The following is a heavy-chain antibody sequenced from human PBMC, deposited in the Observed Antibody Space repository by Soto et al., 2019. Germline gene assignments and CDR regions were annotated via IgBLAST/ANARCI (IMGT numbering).Heavy chain of an antibody. D-gene: IGHD1-1*01. CDR2: ISTSGTT. CDR1: GGSMSPFYY. J-gene: IGHJ4*02. Sequence: QVQLQESGPGLVTPSETLSLTCTVSGGSMSPFYYWSWIRQPAGKGLEWIGRISTSGTTSYSPSRKSRVTMSVDTTKHHFSLRLNSVTAADTAVYYCAGAFGNWNDFWGQGALVTVSS. CDR3: AGAFGNWNDF. V-gene: IGHV4-4*07.